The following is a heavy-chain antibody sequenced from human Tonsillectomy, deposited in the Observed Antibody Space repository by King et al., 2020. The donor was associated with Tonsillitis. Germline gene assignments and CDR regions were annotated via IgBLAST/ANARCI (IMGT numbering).Heavy chain of an antibody. J-gene: IGHJ5*02. CDR3: ARDSDDILTGYTRVEPFDP. V-gene: IGHV1-18*01. CDR1: GYTFTSYG. CDR2: ISAYNGNT. Sequence: QLVQSGAEVKKPGASVKVSCKASGYTFTSYGISWVRQAPGQGLEWMGWISAYNGNTNYAQKLQGRVTMTTDTSTSTAYMELRSLRSDDTAVYYCARDSDDILTGYTRVEPFDPWGQGTLVTVSS. D-gene: IGHD3-9*01.